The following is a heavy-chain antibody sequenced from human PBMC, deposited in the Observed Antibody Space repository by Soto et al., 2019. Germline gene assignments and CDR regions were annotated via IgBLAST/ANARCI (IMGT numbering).Heavy chain of an antibody. Sequence: GGSLRLSCAASGFTFSTYAMSWVRQAPGKGLEWVSIISASGGITYYADSVKGRFTISRDSYKNTLYLQMNSLRVEDTAVYYCAKPPQSYIHTTRVLFDYWGQGTLVTVSS. J-gene: IGHJ4*02. CDR3: AKPPQSYIHTTRVLFDY. CDR1: GFTFSTYA. CDR2: ISASGGIT. V-gene: IGHV3-23*01. D-gene: IGHD1-1*01.